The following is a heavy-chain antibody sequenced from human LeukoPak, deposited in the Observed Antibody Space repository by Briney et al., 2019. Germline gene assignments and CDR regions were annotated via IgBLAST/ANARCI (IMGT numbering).Heavy chain of an antibody. CDR3: ARDNALRYCSSTSCYAFDI. Sequence: PGGSLRLSCAASVFTFSSYAMHWVRQAPGKGLEWVAVISYDGSNKYYADSVKGRFTISRDNSKNTLYLQMNSLRAEDTAVYYCARDNALRYCSSTSCYAFDIWGQGTMVTVSS. CDR2: ISYDGSNK. CDR1: VFTFSSYA. V-gene: IGHV3-30-3*01. J-gene: IGHJ3*02. D-gene: IGHD2-2*01.